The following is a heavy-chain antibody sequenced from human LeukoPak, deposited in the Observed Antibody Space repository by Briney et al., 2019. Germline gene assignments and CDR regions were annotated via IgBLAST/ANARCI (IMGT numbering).Heavy chain of an antibody. D-gene: IGHD4-23*01. CDR1: GGSISSGGYY. CDR3: GRDRKGGNSNCYFDL. V-gene: IGHV4-31*03. Sequence: SETLSLTCTVSGGSISSGGYYWSWIRQHPGKGLEWIGYIYYSGSTYYNPSLKSRVTISVDTSKNQFSLKLSSVTAADTAVYYGGRDRKGGNSNCYFDLGGRGTLVTASS. CDR2: IYYSGST. J-gene: IGHJ2*01.